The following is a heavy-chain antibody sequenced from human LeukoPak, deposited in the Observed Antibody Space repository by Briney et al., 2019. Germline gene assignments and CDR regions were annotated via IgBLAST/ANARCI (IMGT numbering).Heavy chain of an antibody. CDR2: IYTCGSP. Sequence: SETLSLTCTLSGGSISSYYWSWIRQPPGGGLEWIGYIYTCGSPNYNPSLKSRVTISVDTSKNQFSLKLSSVTAADTAVYYCARSLATVTTTGRDAFDIWGQGTMVTVSS. CDR1: GGSISSYY. V-gene: IGHV4-4*09. CDR3: ARSLATVTTTGRDAFDI. D-gene: IGHD4-17*01. J-gene: IGHJ3*02.